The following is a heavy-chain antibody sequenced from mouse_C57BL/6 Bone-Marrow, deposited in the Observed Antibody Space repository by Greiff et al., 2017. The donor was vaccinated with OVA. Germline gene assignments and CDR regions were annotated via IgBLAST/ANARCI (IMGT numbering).Heavy chain of an antibody. CDR1: GYTFTSYW. CDR2: IDPSDSYT. Sequence: VQLQQSGAELVKPGASVKMSCKASGYTFTSYWITWVKQRPGQGLEWIGEIDPSDSYTNYNQKFKGKSTLTVDKSSSTAYMQLSSLTSEDSAVYYCARSGWLLFFDYWGQGTTLTVSS. D-gene: IGHD2-3*01. J-gene: IGHJ2*01. V-gene: IGHV1-69*01. CDR3: ARSGWLLFFDY.